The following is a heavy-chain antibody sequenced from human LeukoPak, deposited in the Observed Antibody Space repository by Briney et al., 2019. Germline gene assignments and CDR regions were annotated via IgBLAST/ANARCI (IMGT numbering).Heavy chain of an antibody. CDR2: IGYGGSHT. CDR3: AKEKKSGGWPLDY. Sequence: GGSLRLSCGASGFXFSTCAISWVRQAPGKGLEWIAGIGYGGSHTYYADSVTGRFTIFRGNCKNTMSLQMNSLRADDTAVYYCAKEKKSGGWPLDYWGQGALVTVSS. CDR1: GFXFSTCA. J-gene: IGHJ4*02. D-gene: IGHD2-15*01. V-gene: IGHV3-23*01.